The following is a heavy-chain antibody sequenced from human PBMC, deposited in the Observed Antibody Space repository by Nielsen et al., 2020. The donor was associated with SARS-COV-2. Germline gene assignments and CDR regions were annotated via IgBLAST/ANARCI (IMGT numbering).Heavy chain of an antibody. J-gene: IGHJ5*02. D-gene: IGHD3-10*01. CDR3: ARGGIALVRGTPERFDP. CDR1: GYTFSHYV. CDR2: MNTNTGEP. V-gene: IGHV7-4-1*02. Sequence: ASVKVSCKASGYTFSHYVINWVRQAPGQGLEWMGWMNTNTGEPMYAQDFTGRFVFSLDSSVSTAYLHISGLKPEDTAVYYCARGGIALVRGTPERFDPWGQGTLVTVSS.